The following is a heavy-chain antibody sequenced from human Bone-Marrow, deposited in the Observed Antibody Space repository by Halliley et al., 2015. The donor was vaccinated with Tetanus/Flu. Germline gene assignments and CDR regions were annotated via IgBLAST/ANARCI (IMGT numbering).Heavy chain of an antibody. CDR1: GFTFSNSL. J-gene: IGHJ4*02. Sequence: SLRLSCAASGFTFSNSLMHWVRQAPGKGLMWVSRINSDGSGPIYADSVKGRFTISRDNARNTLYLQMNGLRAEDTAVYYCAKWEVPKHDPFDYWGQGIPVTVSS. CDR3: AKWEVPKHDPFDY. D-gene: IGHD1-26*01. CDR2: INSDGSGP. V-gene: IGHV3-74*01.